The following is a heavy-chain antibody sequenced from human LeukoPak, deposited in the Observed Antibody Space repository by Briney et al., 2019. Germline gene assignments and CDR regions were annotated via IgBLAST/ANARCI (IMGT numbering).Heavy chain of an antibody. CDR2: ISYDGSTE. J-gene: IGHJ4*02. Sequence: PGRSLRLSCAASGFTFNSYDIHWVRQAPGKGLEWVAVISYDGSTEYYADPVKGRFTISRDNSENTVYLQMNSLRAEDTAVYYCAGVTMVRGIVITSDYWGQGTLVTVSS. D-gene: IGHD3-10*01. CDR3: AGVTMVRGIVITSDY. V-gene: IGHV3-30-3*01. CDR1: GFTFNSYD.